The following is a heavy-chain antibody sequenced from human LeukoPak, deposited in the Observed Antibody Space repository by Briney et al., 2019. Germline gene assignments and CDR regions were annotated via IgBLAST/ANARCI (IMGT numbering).Heavy chain of an antibody. Sequence: GGSLRLSCAASGFTFSDYYMSWIRQAPGKGLEWVAVISDAGNNKYFADSVKGRFTVSRDNSKNTVYLQMNSLTIDDTAVYYCARDPYNGGYGASYYYYMDVWGKGTTVTISS. CDR3: ARDPYNGGYGASYYYYMDV. D-gene: IGHD1-26*01. CDR1: GFTFSDYY. CDR2: ISDAGNNK. V-gene: IGHV3-30*03. J-gene: IGHJ6*03.